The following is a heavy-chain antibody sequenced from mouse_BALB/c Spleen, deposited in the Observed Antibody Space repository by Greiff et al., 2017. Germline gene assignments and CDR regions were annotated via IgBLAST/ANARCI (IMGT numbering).Heavy chain of an antibody. Sequence: VQLQHSGPGLVQPSQSLSITCTVSGFSLTSYGVHWVRQSPGKGLEWLGVIWSGGSTDYNAAFISRLSISKDNSKSQVFFKMNSLQANDTAIYYCARNLGPYDYDYAMDYWGQGTSVTVSS. J-gene: IGHJ4*01. D-gene: IGHD2-4*01. CDR3: ARNLGPYDYDYAMDY. CDR2: IWSGGST. CDR1: GFSLTSYG. V-gene: IGHV2-2*02.